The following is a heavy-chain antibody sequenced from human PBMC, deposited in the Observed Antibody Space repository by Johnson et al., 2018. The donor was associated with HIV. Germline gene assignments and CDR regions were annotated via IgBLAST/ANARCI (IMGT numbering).Heavy chain of an antibody. D-gene: IGHD3-22*01. CDR3: ARDAPNFFHSSGVRDDAFDI. CDR2: IYSDDST. Sequence: QVQLVESGGGVVQPGRSLRLSCAASGFTFSSYAMHWVRQAPGKGLEWVAVIYSDDSTYYADSVQGRFTLSRDNSQNTLYLQMNSLRAEDTAVYYCARDAPNFFHSSGVRDDAFDIWGPGTMVTVSS. CDR1: GFTFSSYA. V-gene: IGHV3-30*14. J-gene: IGHJ3*02.